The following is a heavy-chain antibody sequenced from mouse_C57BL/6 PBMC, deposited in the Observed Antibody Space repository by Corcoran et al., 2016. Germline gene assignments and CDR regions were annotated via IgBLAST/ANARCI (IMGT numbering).Heavy chain of an antibody. V-gene: IGHV9-3*01. CDR3: ARPYGSSSLWFAY. D-gene: IGHD1-1*01. CDR2: INTYSGVP. Sequence: QIQLVQSGPELKKPGETVKISCKASGYTFTTYGMSWVKQAPGKGLKWMGWINTYSGVPTYADDFKGRFAFSLETSASTAYLQINNLKNEDTATYFCARPYGSSSLWFAYWGQGTLVTVSA. CDR1: GYTFTTYG. J-gene: IGHJ3*01.